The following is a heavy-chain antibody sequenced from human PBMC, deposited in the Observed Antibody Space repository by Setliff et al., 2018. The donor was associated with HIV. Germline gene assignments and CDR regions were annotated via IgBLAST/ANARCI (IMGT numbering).Heavy chain of an antibody. D-gene: IGHD7-27*01. V-gene: IGHV4-59*11. CDR2: VYSTGST. CDR1: GGSIENLY. Sequence: KPSETLSLTCTVSGGSIENLYWTWIRQPSGRGLEWIGYVYSTGSTKYYPSLKSRATMSDDTSKNQISLTLTSVSAADTAVYYCASTSMGMTRKPIWYYHMDVWGHGITVTVSS. J-gene: IGHJ6*03. CDR3: ASTSMGMTRKPIWYYHMDV.